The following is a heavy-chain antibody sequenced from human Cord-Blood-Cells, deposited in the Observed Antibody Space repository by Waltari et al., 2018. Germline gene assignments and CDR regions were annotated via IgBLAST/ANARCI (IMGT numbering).Heavy chain of an antibody. CDR2: INHSGST. V-gene: IGHV4-34*01. CDR1: GGSFRGYY. J-gene: IGHJ6*02. D-gene: IGHD3-9*01. Sequence: QVQLQQWGAGLLKPSETLSLTCAVYGGSFRGYYCRWTRPPPGKGLEWIGEINHSGSTNYNPSLKSRVTISVDTSKNQFSLKLSSVTAADTAVYYCARDGLRYNYYYYGMDVWGQGTTVTVSS. CDR3: ARDGLRYNYYYYGMDV.